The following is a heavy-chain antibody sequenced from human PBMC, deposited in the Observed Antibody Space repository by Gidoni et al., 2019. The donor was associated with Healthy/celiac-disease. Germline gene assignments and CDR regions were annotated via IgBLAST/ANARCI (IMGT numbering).Heavy chain of an antibody. V-gene: IGHV3-30*18. CDR1: GFTFSSYG. Sequence: QVQLVESGGGVVQPGRSLRLSCAASGFTFSSYGMHWVRQAPGKGLEWVAVISYDGSNKYYADSVKGRFTISRDNSKNTLYLQMNSLRAEDTAVYYCAKLFATIFGVVIAQRATDYWGQGTLVTVSS. J-gene: IGHJ4*02. CDR2: ISYDGSNK. CDR3: AKLFATIFGVVIAQRATDY. D-gene: IGHD3-3*01.